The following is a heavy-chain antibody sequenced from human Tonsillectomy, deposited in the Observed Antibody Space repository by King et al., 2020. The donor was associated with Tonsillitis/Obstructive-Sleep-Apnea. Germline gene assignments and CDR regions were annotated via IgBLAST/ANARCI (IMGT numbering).Heavy chain of an antibody. J-gene: IGHJ4*02. CDR3: ARGPSRGYFDY. Sequence: QLVQSGAEMKKPGASVKVAFKTSEYTFTSYDMHWVRQAPGQELDWMGVINPIGGCTSYAQKFQDRVSMTRAKATSTVYIDLSSLRSEDTAVDYCARGPSRGYFDYWGQGTLVTVSS. V-gene: IGHV1-46*01. CDR1: EYTFTSYD. CDR2: INPIGGCT.